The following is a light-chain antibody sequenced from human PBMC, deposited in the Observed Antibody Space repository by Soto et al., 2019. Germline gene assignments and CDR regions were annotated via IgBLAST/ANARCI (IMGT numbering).Light chain of an antibody. CDR1: EDISTL. J-gene: IGKJ5*01. V-gene: IGKV1-12*01. Sequence: DIQMTQPPSSVSASVGDRVTITCRSSEDISTLLAWYQQKPGKAPKLLIYAACSLQSGVPSRFSGSGSGTDFTLTISSLQPEDFATYYCQHADSFPLITFGQGTRLEIK. CDR2: AAC. CDR3: QHADSFPLIT.